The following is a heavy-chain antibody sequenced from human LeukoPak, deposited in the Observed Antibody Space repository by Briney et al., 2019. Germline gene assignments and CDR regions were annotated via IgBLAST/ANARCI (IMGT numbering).Heavy chain of an antibody. CDR3: AQGSGYYYYYMDV. V-gene: IGHV3-7*01. D-gene: IGHD6-19*01. CDR2: IKEDGTEK. CDR1: GFTFSDFW. Sequence: GGSLRLSCAGSGFTFSDFWMTWVRQTPGKGLEWVANIKEDGTEKNLVDSVKGRFTISRDNSKNTLYLQMNSLRAEDTAVYNCAQGSGYYYYYMDVWGKGTTVTVSS. J-gene: IGHJ6*03.